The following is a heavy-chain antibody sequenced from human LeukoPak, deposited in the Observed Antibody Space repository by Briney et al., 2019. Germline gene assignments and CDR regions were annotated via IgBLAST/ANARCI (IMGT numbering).Heavy chain of an antibody. CDR3: AREGWEALGHYFDY. CDR1: GFTLSSYN. V-gene: IGHV3-7*01. J-gene: IGHJ4*02. D-gene: IGHD1-26*01. Sequence: PGGSLRLSCAASGFTLSSYNMKWVRQAPGKGLEWVANIKQDGSEKYYVDSVKGRFTISRDNAKNSLFLQMNSLRAEDTAVYYCAREGWEALGHYFDYWGQGTLVTVSS. CDR2: IKQDGSEK.